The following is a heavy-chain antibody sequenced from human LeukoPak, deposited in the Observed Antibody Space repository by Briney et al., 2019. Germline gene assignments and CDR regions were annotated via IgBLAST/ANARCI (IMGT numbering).Heavy chain of an antibody. J-gene: IGHJ3*02. D-gene: IGHD3-22*01. Sequence: SETLSLTCTVSGGSISSYDWSWIRQPPGQGLEWIGYIYYSGSTNYNPSLKSRVTISVDTSKNQFSLKLSSVTAADTAVYYCARGYHDSSGYYYVPDAFDIWGQGTMVTVSS. V-gene: IGHV4-59*01. CDR3: ARGYHDSSGYYYVPDAFDI. CDR1: GGSISSYD. CDR2: IYYSGST.